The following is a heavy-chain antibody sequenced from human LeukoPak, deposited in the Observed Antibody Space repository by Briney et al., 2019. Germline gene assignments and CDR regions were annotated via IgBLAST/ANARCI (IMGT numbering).Heavy chain of an antibody. V-gene: IGHV4-61*01. CDR2: IHYSGST. Sequence: KPSETLSLTCTVSGGSVSSGSYYWSWIRQPPRKGLDWIGYIHYSGSTNYSPSLKSRVTISVDTSKNQFSLKLSSVTAADTAVYYCARVPGGGTAANWGQGTMVTVSS. J-gene: IGHJ3*01. D-gene: IGHD1-7*01. CDR1: GGSVSSGSYY. CDR3: ARVPGGGTAAN.